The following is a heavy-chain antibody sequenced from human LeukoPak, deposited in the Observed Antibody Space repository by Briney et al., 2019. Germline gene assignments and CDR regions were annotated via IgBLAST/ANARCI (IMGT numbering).Heavy chain of an antibody. CDR3: ARPRTVTTNYYFYYYGMDV. CDR1: GFTFSNFG. D-gene: IGHD4-17*01. CDR2: ISSITSHT. Sequence: GGSLRLSCVASGFTFSNFGMSWVRQAPGEGLEWVASISSITSHTYYADSVKGRFTISRDNAKNSLYLEMNSLRVEDTAVYYCARPRTVTTNYYFYYYGMDVWGQGTTVTVS. V-gene: IGHV3-21*01. J-gene: IGHJ6*02.